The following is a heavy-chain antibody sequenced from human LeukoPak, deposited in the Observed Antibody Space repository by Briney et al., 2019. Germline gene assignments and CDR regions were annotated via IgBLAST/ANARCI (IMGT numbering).Heavy chain of an antibody. J-gene: IGHJ4*02. V-gene: IGHV1-18*01. CDR2: ISGYNGNT. CDR1: GYTFTNYG. CDR3: ARDDLDCSGGTCYPDIY. D-gene: IGHD2-15*01. Sequence: ASMKVSCTASGYTFTNYGISWVRQAPGQGLEWMGWISGYNGNTNYAERLQGRVTMTTDTSTRTAYMELRNLRSDDTAFYYCARDDLDCSGGTCYPDIYWGQGTLVAVSA.